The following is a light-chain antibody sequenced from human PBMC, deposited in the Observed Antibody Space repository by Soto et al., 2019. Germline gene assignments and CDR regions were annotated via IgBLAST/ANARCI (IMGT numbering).Light chain of an antibody. V-gene: IGKV1-27*01. Sequence: DIQMTQSPSSLSASVGDRVTITCRASQGISNCLAWYQQKPGKVPKLLIYTASTLQSGVPSRFSGSGSGTDFTLTISSLQPEDVAPYYCQKYNGAPQTFGQGTKVEIK. CDR3: QKYNGAPQT. J-gene: IGKJ1*01. CDR1: QGISNC. CDR2: TAS.